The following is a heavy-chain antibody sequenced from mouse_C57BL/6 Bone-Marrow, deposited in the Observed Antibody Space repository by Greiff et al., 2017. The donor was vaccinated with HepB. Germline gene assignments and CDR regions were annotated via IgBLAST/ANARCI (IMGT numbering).Heavy chain of an antibody. CDR2: ISSGGSYT. CDR3: ARQYYHLDY. D-gene: IGHD1-1*02. V-gene: IGHV5-6*01. J-gene: IGHJ2*01. CDR1: GFTFSSYG. Sequence: EVKLVESGGDLVKPGGSLKLSCAASGFTFSSYGMSWVRQTPDKRLEWVATISSGGSYTYYPDSVKGRFTISRDNAKNTLYLQMSSLKSEDTAMYYCARQYYHLDYWGQGTTLTVSS.